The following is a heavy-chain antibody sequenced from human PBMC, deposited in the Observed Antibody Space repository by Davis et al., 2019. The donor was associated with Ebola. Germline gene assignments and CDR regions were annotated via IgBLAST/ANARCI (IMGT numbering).Heavy chain of an antibody. CDR1: GGSISSGDYY. Sequence: PSETLSLTCTVSGGSISSGDYYWSWIRQPPGKGLEWIGYIYYSGSTYYNPSLKSRVTISVDTSKNQFSLKLSSVTAADTAVYYCARGCRGSMVHGFDPWGQGTLVTVSS. D-gene: IGHD3-10*01. CDR2: IYYSGST. CDR3: ARGCRGSMVHGFDP. J-gene: IGHJ5*02. V-gene: IGHV4-30-4*01.